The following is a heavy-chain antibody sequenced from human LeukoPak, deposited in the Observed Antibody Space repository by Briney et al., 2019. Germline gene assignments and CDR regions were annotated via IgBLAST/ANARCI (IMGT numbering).Heavy chain of an antibody. J-gene: IGHJ6*02. CDR2: ISAYNGNT. Sequence: ASVKVSCKASGGTFSSYAISWVRQAPGQGLEWMGWISAYNGNTNYAQKLRGRVTMTTDTSTSTAYMELRSLRSDDTAVYYCARGNLENIYYYGMDVWGQGTTVTVSS. CDR1: GGTFSSYA. D-gene: IGHD1-14*01. V-gene: IGHV1-18*01. CDR3: ARGNLENIYYYGMDV.